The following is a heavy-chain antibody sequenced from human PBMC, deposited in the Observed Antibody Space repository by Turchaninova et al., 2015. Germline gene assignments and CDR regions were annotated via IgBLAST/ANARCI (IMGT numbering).Heavy chain of an antibody. V-gene: IGHV1-3*01. CDR2: IDPDNGDH. J-gene: IGHJ5*02. CDR3: AREVYRRRSWFGP. Sequence: QVQLVQSGAEVKRPGASVKTSCKTSGYTFSYYGIHWVRQAPGQSLEWMGYIDPDNGDHKYSKKFQGMVIISTDITGNIAYRGRTGLTSGETAVYFGAREVYRRRSWFGPWGQGTLVTISS. D-gene: IGHD4-11*01. CDR1: GYTFSYYG.